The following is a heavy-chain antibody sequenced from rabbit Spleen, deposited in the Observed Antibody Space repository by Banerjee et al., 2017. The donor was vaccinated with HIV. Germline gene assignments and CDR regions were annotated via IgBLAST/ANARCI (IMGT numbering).Heavy chain of an antibody. V-gene: IGHV1S45*01. CDR2: IKSSTGTTT. J-gene: IGHJ4*01. D-gene: IGHD8-1*01. CDR3: ARDGDGSSFNYFDL. Sequence: QEQLVESGGGLVQPEGSLTLTCTASGFSFSSSYWICWVRQAPGKGLDWIGCIKSSTGTTTYYASWAKGRFTISKTSSTTVTLQMTSLTAADTATYFCARDGDGSSFNYFDLWGPGTLVTVS. CDR1: GFSFSSSYW.